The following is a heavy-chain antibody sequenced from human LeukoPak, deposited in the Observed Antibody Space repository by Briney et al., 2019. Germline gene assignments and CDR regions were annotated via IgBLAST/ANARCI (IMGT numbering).Heavy chain of an antibody. CDR3: AGIVGNIELFDY. V-gene: IGHV4-38-2*01. Sequence: SETLSLTCAVSSYSISSDYYWGWIRQPPGKGLEWIGSISHGGRTYYNPSFKSRVTTSVDTSKNEVSLKLSSVTAADTAVYYCAGIVGNIELFDYWGQGTLVTVSS. D-gene: IGHD1-26*01. J-gene: IGHJ4*02. CDR2: ISHGGRT. CDR1: SYSISSDYY.